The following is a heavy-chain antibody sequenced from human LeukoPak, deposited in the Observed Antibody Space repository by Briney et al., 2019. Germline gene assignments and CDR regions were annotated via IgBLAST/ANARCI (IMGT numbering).Heavy chain of an antibody. V-gene: IGHV4-28*06. D-gene: IGHD6-19*01. CDR2: IYYSGST. CDR3: ARIAVGWFDP. CDR1: GYSISSSNW. Sequence: SDTLSLTCAVSGYSISSSNWWGWIRQPPGKGLEWIGYIYYSGSTNYNPSLKSRVTMSVDTSKNQFSLKLGSVTALDTAVYYCARIAVGWFDPWGQGTLVTVSS. J-gene: IGHJ5*02.